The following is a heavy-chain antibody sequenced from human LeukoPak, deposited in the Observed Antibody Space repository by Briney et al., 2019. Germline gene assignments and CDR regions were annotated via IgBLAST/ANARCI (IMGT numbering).Heavy chain of an antibody. CDR2: IYPGDSDT. D-gene: IGHD5-12*01. CDR1: GYSFTSYW. J-gene: IGHJ4*02. CDR3: ARHPRQFWWLRPGSYYFDY. Sequence: GESLKISCKGSGYSFTSYWIGWVRQMPGKGLEWMGIIYPGDSDTRYSPSFQGQVTISADKSISTAYLQWSSLKASDTAMYYCARHPRQFWWLRPGSYYFDYWGQGTLVTVSS. V-gene: IGHV5-51*01.